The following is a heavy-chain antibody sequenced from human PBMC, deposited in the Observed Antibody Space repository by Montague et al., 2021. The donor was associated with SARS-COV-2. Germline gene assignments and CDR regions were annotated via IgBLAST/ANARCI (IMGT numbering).Heavy chain of an antibody. J-gene: IGHJ4*02. CDR3: ATTIYDYVWGTRVEFDY. Sequence: VKPTQTLTLTCTFSGFSLSTSGMCVSWIRQPPGKALEWLAPIDWDDDKYYSTSLKTRLTISKDTSKNQVVLTMTNMDPVDTATYYCATTIYDYVWGTRVEFDYWGQGTLVTVSS. V-gene: IGHV2-70*01. CDR2: IDWDDDK. D-gene: IGHD3-16*01. CDR1: GFSLSTSGMC.